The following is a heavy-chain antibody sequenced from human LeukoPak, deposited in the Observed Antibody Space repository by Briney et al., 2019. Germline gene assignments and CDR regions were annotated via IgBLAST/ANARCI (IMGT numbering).Heavy chain of an antibody. CDR2: ISSNTDRI. D-gene: IGHD2-2*01. J-gene: IGHJ4*02. V-gene: IGHV3-9*01. CDR1: GFTFDDYA. CDR3: AKSGGFGVVPAADAHFDY. Sequence: GGSLRLSCAASGFTFDDYAMHWVRQAPGKGLEWVSGISSNTDRIDYADSVRGRFTISRDNVNNFLYLQMNSLRADDTALYYCAKSGGFGVVPAADAHFDYWGQGTLVTVSS.